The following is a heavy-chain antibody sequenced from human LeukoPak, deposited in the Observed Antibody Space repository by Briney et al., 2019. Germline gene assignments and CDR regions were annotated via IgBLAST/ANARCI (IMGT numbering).Heavy chain of an antibody. J-gene: IGHJ6*03. CDR1: GGSISSRPYY. CDR3: ARDLIWFGESNYYYYYMDV. Sequence: SETLSLTCTVSGGSISSRPYYWSWIRQPPGKGLEWIGEINHSGSTNYNPSLKSRVTISVDTSKNQFSLKLSSVTAADTAVYYCARDLIWFGESNYYYYYMDVWGKGTTVTISS. CDR2: INHSGST. D-gene: IGHD3-10*01. V-gene: IGHV4-39*07.